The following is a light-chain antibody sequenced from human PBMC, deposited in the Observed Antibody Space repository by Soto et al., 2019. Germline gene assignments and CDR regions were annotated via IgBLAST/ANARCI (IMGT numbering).Light chain of an antibody. Sequence: EIVLTQSPGTLSLSPGERATLSCRASQSVSGSCLAWYQQTPGRAPRLLSYDASNRATGIPARFSGSGSGTDFTLTISSLEPEDFAVYYCMQALQTPPWTFGQGTKVDI. CDR2: DAS. V-gene: IGKV3-11*01. CDR1: QSVSGSC. CDR3: MQALQTPPWT. J-gene: IGKJ1*01.